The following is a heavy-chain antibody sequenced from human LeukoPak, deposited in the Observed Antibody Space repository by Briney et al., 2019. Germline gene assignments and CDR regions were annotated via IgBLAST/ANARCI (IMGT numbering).Heavy chain of an antibody. V-gene: IGHV4-59*01. D-gene: IGHD6-19*01. CDR3: ASLGKSGWSPLDY. CDR2: IYYSGST. J-gene: IGHJ4*02. Sequence: SSETLSLTCTVSGGSISSYHWSWIRQPPGKGLEWIGYIYYSGSTNYNPSLKSRVTISVDTSKNQFSLKLSSVTAADTAVYYCASLGKSGWSPLDYWGQGTLVTVSS. CDR1: GGSISSYH.